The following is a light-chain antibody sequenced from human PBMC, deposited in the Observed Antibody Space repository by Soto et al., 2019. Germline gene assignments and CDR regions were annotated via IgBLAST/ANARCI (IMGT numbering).Light chain of an antibody. CDR2: ETS. CDR1: TGAVTSGHY. V-gene: IGLV7-46*01. Sequence: QAVVTQETSLTVSPGGTVTLTCGSNTGAVTSGHYPYWFQQKPGQAPRTLIYETSNTHSWTPARFSGSLLGGRAALTLSGAQPEDEAEYFCLLSYSGARVFGGGTKVTVL. CDR3: LLSYSGARV. J-gene: IGLJ2*01.